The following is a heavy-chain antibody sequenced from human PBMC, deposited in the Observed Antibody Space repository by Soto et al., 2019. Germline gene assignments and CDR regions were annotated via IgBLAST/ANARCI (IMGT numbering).Heavy chain of an antibody. J-gene: IGHJ4*02. D-gene: IGHD3-10*01. Sequence: ASVKVSCKSSGYTFTAYYIHWVRQAPGHGLEWVGWINPNGGGTKYAQKFQGRVTMTRDTSINTAYMELARLTSDDTAVYYCARAVHTMIQGVRFRVDQWGQGTLVTVSS. CDR3: ARAVHTMIQGVRFRVDQ. CDR1: GYTFTAYY. CDR2: INPNGGGT. V-gene: IGHV1-2*02.